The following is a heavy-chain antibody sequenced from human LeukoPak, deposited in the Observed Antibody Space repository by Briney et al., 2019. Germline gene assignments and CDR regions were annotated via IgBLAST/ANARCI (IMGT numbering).Heavy chain of an antibody. V-gene: IGHV3-21*01. Sequence: PGGSLRLSCAASGFTFSSYSMNWVRQAPGKGLEWVSSISSSSSYTYYADSVKGRFTISRDNAKNSLYLQMNSLRAEDTAVYYCARQAVARPFDLWGQGTMVAVSS. J-gene: IGHJ3*01. CDR3: ARQAVARPFDL. CDR2: ISSSSSYT. CDR1: GFTFSSYS.